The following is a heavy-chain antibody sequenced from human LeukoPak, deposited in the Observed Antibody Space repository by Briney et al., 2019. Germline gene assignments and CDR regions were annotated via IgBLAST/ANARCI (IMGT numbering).Heavy chain of an antibody. CDR1: GFTFSVYD. J-gene: IGHJ4*02. D-gene: IGHD1-1*01. V-gene: IGHV3-23*01. CDR2: ISRGGIS. Sequence: SGGSLRLSCAASGFTFSVYDMYWVRQSPGKGLECVAVISRGGISYYAASVKGRFTISRDNSKNTLYLQMNSLRAEDTAVYYCSKKGQADDDGKPDWGQGTLVTVSP. CDR3: SKKGQADDDGKPD.